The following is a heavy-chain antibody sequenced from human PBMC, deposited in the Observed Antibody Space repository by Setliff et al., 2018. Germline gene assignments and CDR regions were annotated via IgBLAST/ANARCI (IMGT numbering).Heavy chain of an antibody. CDR1: GFTVSNTY. J-gene: IGHJ4*02. Sequence: GSLRLSCAASGFTVSNTYMSWVRQAPGKGLEWVSAISSTGTTYYADSVTGRFTVSRDISMNTLYLQMNSLRAEDTAVYYCAKGQGGRDSGTIEAAIYGPQSYYFDYWGQGTLVTVSS. CDR2: ISSTGTT. V-gene: IGHV3-53*01. D-gene: IGHD6-13*01. CDR3: AKGQGGRDSGTIEAAIYGPQSYYFDY.